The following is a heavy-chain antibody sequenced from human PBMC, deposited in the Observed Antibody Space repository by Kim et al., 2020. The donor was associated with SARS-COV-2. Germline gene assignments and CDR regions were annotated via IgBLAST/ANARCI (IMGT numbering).Heavy chain of an antibody. CDR1: GGSINSDY. J-gene: IGHJ1*01. D-gene: IGHD5-18*01. CDR2: IFYSGSI. CDR3: AREIGGDSFSD. Sequence: SETLSLTCTVSGGSINSDYWSWIRQPPGKGLEWIGYIFYSGSINYNPSLKSRGTIAVDTSKNQFSLKLTSVTAADTAVYYCAREIGGDSFSDWGQGALGTVSS. V-gene: IGHV4-59*13.